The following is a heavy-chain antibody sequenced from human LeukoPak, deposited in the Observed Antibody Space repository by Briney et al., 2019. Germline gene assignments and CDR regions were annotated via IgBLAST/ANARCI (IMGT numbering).Heavy chain of an antibody. D-gene: IGHD3-3*01. V-gene: IGHV3-23*01. CDR2: ISGSGDST. Sequence: GGSLRLSCVASGFTFSSYAMSWVRQAPGKGLEWVSAISGSGDSTYYADSVKGRFTVSRGNSKNTLYLQMNSPRAEDTAVYYCAKVISYDFWSGYFSFDYWGQGTLVTVSS. J-gene: IGHJ4*02. CDR3: AKVISYDFWSGYFSFDY. CDR1: GFTFSSYA.